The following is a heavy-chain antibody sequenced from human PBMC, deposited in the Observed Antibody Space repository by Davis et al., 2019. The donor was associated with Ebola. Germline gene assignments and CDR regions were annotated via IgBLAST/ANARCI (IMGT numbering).Heavy chain of an antibody. J-gene: IGHJ6*02. CDR3: AKEGDYDFWSGYYLVRGMDV. D-gene: IGHD3-3*01. V-gene: IGHV3-30*02. CDR2: IWYDGSNK. CDR1: GFTFSSYG. Sequence: GESLKISCAASGFTFSSYGMHWVRQAPGKGLEWVAVIWYDGSNKYYADSVKGRFTISRDNSKNTLYLQMNSLRAEDTAVYYCAKEGDYDFWSGYYLVRGMDVWGQGTTVTVSS.